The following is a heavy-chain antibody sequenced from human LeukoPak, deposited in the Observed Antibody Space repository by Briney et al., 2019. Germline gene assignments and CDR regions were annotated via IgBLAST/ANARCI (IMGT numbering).Heavy chain of an antibody. V-gene: IGHV4-59*01. CDR1: GGSISSYY. CDR2: IYYSGST. D-gene: IGHD5-24*01. J-gene: IGHJ3*02. Sequence: SETLSLTCTVSGGSISSYYWSWIRQPPGKGLEWIGYIYYSGSTSYKPSLKSRVTISVDTSKNQFSLKLRSVTAADTAVYYCARGGLYTGDGYKFDAFDIWGQETKVTVSS. CDR3: ARGGLYTGDGYKFDAFDI.